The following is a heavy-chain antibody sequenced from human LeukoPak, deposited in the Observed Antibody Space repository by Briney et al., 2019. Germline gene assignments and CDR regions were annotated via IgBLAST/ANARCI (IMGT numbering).Heavy chain of an antibody. CDR1: GFTFTSYA. D-gene: IGHD3-22*01. V-gene: IGHV3-23*01. CDR3: AREAYYYDSSGYSYAEYFQH. CDR2: ISGSGSST. Sequence: PGGSLRLSCAASGFTFTSYAMSWVRQAPGKGLEWVSAISGSGSSTYYADSVKGRFTMSRDNSKNTLYLQMNSLRAEDTAVYYCAREAYYYDSSGYSYAEYFQHWGQGTLVTVSS. J-gene: IGHJ1*01.